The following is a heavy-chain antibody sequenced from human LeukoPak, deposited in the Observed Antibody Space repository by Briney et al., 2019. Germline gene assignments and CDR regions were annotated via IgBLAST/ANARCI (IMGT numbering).Heavy chain of an antibody. CDR2: IYYSGST. J-gene: IGHJ5*02. Sequence: SETLSLTCTVSGGSISSGSYYWSWIRQPPGKGLEWIGSIYYSGSTYYNPSLKSRVTISVDTSKNQFSLKLSSVTAADTAVYYCARPLGYCSGGSCYNWFDPWGQGTLVTVSS. V-gene: IGHV4-39*01. D-gene: IGHD2-15*01. CDR1: GGSISSGSYY. CDR3: ARPLGYCSGGSCYNWFDP.